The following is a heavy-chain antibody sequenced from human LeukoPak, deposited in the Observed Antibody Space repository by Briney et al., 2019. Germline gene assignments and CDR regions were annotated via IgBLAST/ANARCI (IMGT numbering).Heavy chain of an antibody. D-gene: IGHD2-2*01. CDR1: GFTFSSSA. CDR3: ARDPEYQLLYYFDC. V-gene: IGHV3-30-3*01. CDR2: ISFDGSNK. Sequence: PGGSLRLSCTASGFTFSSSAMHWVRQAPGKGLEWVAVISFDGSNKYYADSVKGRFTISRDNSKNTLYLQMNSLRAEDTAVYYCARDPEYQLLYYFDCWGQGTLVTVS. J-gene: IGHJ4*02.